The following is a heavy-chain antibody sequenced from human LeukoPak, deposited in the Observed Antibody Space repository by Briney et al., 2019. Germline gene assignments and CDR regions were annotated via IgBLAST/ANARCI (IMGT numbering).Heavy chain of an antibody. D-gene: IGHD6-13*01. J-gene: IGHJ4*02. Sequence: GGSLRLSCAASGFTFSSYAMSWVRQAPGKGLEWVSAISGSGGSTYYANSVKGRFTISRDNSKNTLYLQMNSLRAEDTAVYYCAKDLIRIAARPSFDYWGQGTLVTVSS. CDR3: AKDLIRIAARPSFDY. CDR2: ISGSGGST. CDR1: GFTFSSYA. V-gene: IGHV3-23*01.